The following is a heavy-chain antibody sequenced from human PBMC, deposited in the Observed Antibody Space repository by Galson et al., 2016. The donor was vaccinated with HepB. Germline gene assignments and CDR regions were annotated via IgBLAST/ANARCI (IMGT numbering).Heavy chain of an antibody. V-gene: IGHV4-61*02. CDR2: IYASGST. CDR3: AREWEIVVAGANRYNWFDP. D-gene: IGHD2-15*01. J-gene: IGHJ5*02. CDR1: GASIRGDNYW. Sequence: TLSLTCTVSGASIRGDNYWWSWIRQPAGKGLEWIGRIYASGSTNYNPSLKGRVAMSLDTSKSQFSLRLTSVTAADTARYYCAREWEIVVAGANRYNWFDPWGQGTLVTVSS.